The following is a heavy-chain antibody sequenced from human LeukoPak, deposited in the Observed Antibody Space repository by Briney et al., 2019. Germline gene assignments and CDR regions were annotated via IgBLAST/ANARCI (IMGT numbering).Heavy chain of an antibody. V-gene: IGHV3-21*01. Sequence: PGGSLRLSCAASGFTFSSYSMNWVRQAPGKGLEWVSSISSSSSYIYYADSVKGRFTISRDNAKNSLYLQLNSLRAEDTAVYYCAREWYDSTIHNFDYWGQGTLVTVSS. J-gene: IGHJ4*02. CDR2: ISSSSSYI. CDR1: GFTFSSYS. D-gene: IGHD3-22*01. CDR3: AREWYDSTIHNFDY.